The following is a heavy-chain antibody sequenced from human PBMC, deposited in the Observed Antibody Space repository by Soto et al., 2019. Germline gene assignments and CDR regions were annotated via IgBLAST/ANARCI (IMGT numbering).Heavy chain of an antibody. D-gene: IGHD3-10*01. J-gene: IGHJ4*02. CDR2: IRNRPNSYTT. Sequence: EVQLVESGGGLVQPGGSLRLSCAASGFTFSDHYMDWVRQAPGKGLEWVGRIRNRPNSYTTQYAASVKGRFAFLRDDSENLVYLQMNDLKTEDTAVYYCVRDSGRGFYFDYWGQGAQVTVSS. CDR1: GFTFSDHY. V-gene: IGHV3-72*01. CDR3: VRDSGRGFYFDY.